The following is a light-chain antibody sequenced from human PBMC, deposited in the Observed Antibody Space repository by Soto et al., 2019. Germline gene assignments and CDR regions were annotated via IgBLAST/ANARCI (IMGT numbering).Light chain of an antibody. J-gene: IGKJ1*01. CDR1: QSISSW. V-gene: IGKV1-5*03. CDR2: KAS. CDR3: QQYNTDWT. Sequence: DIQMTQSPSPLSASVGDRVTITCRASQSISSWLAWYQRKPGKAPKLLIYKASSLESGVPSRFSGSGSGTEFTLTISSLQPDDFATYYCQQYNTDWTFGEGTKVDIK.